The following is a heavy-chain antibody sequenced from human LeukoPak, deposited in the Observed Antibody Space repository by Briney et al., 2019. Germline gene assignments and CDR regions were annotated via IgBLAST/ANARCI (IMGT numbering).Heavy chain of an antibody. D-gene: IGHD2-15*01. CDR2: IYFSGST. J-gene: IGHJ4*02. CDR3: ARGVVAAPQAFDY. V-gene: IGHV4-61*08. CDR1: GGSISS. Sequence: SETLSLTCTVSGGSISSFYWSWFYWSWIRQPPGKGLEWIGYIYFSGSTNYNPSLKSRVTISVDTSKNQFSLKLSSVTAADTAVYYCARGVVAAPQAFDYWGQGTLVTVSS.